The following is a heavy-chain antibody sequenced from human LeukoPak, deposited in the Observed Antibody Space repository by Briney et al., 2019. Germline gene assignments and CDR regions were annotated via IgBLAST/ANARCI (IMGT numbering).Heavy chain of an antibody. D-gene: IGHD3-16*02. CDR2: IKQDGSVK. Sequence: GGSLRLSCAASGFTFSSHWMSWVRQAPGKGLEWVANIKQDGSVKYYVDSVKSRFTISRDNVKNSLYLQVNSLRAEDTAVYYCARYCDYVWGSYRYPTHDYWGQGTLVTVSS. V-gene: IGHV3-7*01. J-gene: IGHJ4*02. CDR1: GFTFSSHW. CDR3: ARYCDYVWGSYRYPTHDY.